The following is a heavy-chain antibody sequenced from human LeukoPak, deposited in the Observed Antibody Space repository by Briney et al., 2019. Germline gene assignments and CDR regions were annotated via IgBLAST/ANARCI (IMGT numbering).Heavy chain of an antibody. CDR2: ISGSGGST. CDR3: AKASFYGDYDDYYYYGMDV. D-gene: IGHD4-17*01. J-gene: IGHJ6*02. V-gene: IGHV3-23*01. Sequence: GGSLRLSCAASGFTFSSYAMSCVRQAPGRGVEWVSAISGSGGSTYYADSVKGRFTISRDNSKNTLYLQMNSLRAEDTAVYYCAKASFYGDYDDYYYYGMDVWGQGTTVTVSS. CDR1: GFTFSSYA.